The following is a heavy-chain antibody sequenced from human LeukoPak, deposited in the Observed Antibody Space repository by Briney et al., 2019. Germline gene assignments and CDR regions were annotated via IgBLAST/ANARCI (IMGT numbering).Heavy chain of an antibody. CDR1: GYTFTSYD. V-gene: IGHV1-2*02. D-gene: IGHD6-13*01. Sequence: GASVKVSCRASGYTFTSYDINWVRQAPGQGLEWMGWINPNSGGTNYAQKFQGRVTMTRDTSISTAYMELSRLRSDDTAVYYCARDGEQLGDYWGQGTLVTVSS. CDR2: INPNSGGT. J-gene: IGHJ4*02. CDR3: ARDGEQLGDY.